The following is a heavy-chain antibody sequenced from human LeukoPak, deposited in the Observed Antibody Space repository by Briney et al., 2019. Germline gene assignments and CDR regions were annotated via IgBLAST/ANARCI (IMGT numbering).Heavy chain of an antibody. CDR2: ISSSGTI. Sequence: PGGSLRLSCAASGFTFSSYRMNWVRQAPGKGLEWISFISSSGTIYYADSVEGRFTISRDNATKSLYLQMNSLRDEDTAMYYCARESVSGSYEDSWGQGTLVTVSS. J-gene: IGHJ4*02. CDR1: GFTFSSYR. CDR3: ARESVSGSYEDS. D-gene: IGHD1-26*01. V-gene: IGHV3-48*02.